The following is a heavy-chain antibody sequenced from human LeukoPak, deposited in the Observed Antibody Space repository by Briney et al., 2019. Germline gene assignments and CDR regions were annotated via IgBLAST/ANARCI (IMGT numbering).Heavy chain of an antibody. CDR1: GYTFTSYG. J-gene: IGHJ3*02. D-gene: IGHD2-21*02. V-gene: IGHV1-18*01. CDR2: ISAYNGNT. CDR3: ARDGTVGMTDDVAFDI. Sequence: ASVKVSCKASGYTFTSYGISWVRQAPGQGLEWMGWISAYNGNTNYAQKLQGRVTMTTDTSTSTAYMELRSLRSDDTAVYYCARDGTVGMTDDVAFDIWGQGTMVTVSS.